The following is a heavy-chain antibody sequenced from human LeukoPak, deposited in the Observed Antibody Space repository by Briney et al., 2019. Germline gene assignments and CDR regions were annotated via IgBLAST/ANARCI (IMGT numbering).Heavy chain of an antibody. CDR2: IYSGGST. V-gene: IGHV3-53*01. J-gene: IGHJ4*02. CDR1: GFTVSSNY. Sequence: GGSPRLSCAASGFTVSSNYMSWVRQAPGKGLEWVSVIYSGGSTYYADSVKGRFTISRDNSKNTLYLQMNSLRAGDTAVYYCAGAYSGSYYWGFDYWGQGTLVTVSS. CDR3: AGAYSGSYYWGFDY. D-gene: IGHD1-26*01.